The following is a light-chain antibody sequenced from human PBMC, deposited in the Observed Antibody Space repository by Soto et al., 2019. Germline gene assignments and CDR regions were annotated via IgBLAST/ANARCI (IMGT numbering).Light chain of an antibody. Sequence: EIVMTQSPATLSVSPGESATLSCRASQGVNSNLAWYQQKPGQAPRLLMYGDSNRATEIPARFSGSVYGTDFTLTISSLQYEDYAVYYCQQYNSLPLTVGQGTEVEIK. J-gene: IGKJ1*01. CDR2: GDS. V-gene: IGKV3-15*01. CDR1: QGVNSN. CDR3: QQYNSLPLT.